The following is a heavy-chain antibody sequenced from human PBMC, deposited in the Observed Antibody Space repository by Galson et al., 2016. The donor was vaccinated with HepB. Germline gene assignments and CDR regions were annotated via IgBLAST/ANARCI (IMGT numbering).Heavy chain of an antibody. CDR2: ITPYNGDR. V-gene: IGHV1-18*01. J-gene: IGHJ4*02. CDR1: GDTYIRYG. Sequence: SVKVSCKASGDTYIRYGITWVRQAPGQGLEWMGRITPYNGDRNYAEKFHDRVTLTRETSTSTVYMELRSLRSDDTAVYFCARDYNYDISGLPFRFFDSWGQGTLVTVSS. CDR3: ARDYNYDISGLPFRFFDS. D-gene: IGHD3-22*01.